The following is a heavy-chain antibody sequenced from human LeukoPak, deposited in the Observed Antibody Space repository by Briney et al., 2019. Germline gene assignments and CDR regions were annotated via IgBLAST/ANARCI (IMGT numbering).Heavy chain of an antibody. CDR2: IIPILGIA. V-gene: IGHV1-69*02. CDR1: GGTFSSYT. J-gene: IGHJ4*02. D-gene: IGHD2-15*01. CDR3: AGGYCSGGSCYSFDY. Sequence: SVKDSCKASGGTFSSYTISWVRQAPGQGLEWMGRIIPILGIANYAQKFQGRVTITADKSTSTAYMELSSLRSEDTAVYYCAGGYCSGGSCYSFDYWGQGTLVTVSS.